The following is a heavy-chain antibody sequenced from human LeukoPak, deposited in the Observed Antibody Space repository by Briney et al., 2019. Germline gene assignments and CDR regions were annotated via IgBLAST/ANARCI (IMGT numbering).Heavy chain of an antibody. CDR2: ISYDGSNK. V-gene: IGHV3-30*04. Sequence: GGSLRLSCAASGFTFSSYAMHWVRQPPGKGLEWVAVISYDGSNKYYADSVKGRFTISRDNSKNTLYLQMNSRRAEDTAVYCCARGGVWFGELSMSGAFDIWGQGTMVTVSS. D-gene: IGHD3-10*01. J-gene: IGHJ3*02. CDR1: GFTFSSYA. CDR3: ARGGVWFGELSMSGAFDI.